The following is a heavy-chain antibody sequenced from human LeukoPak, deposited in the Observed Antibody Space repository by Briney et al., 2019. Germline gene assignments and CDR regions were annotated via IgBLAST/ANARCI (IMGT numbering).Heavy chain of an antibody. CDR3: ARHVASLDAFDI. CDR1: GGSLSGYY. V-gene: IGHV4-34*01. Sequence: SETLSLTCAVYGGSLSGYYWSWIRQPPGKGLEWIGEINHSGSTNYNPSLKSRVTISVDTSKNQFSLKLSSVTAADTAVYYCARHVASLDAFDIWGQGTMVTVSS. D-gene: IGHD5-12*01. J-gene: IGHJ3*02. CDR2: INHSGST.